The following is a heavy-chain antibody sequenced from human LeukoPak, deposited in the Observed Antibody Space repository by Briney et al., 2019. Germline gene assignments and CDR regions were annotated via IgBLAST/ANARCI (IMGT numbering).Heavy chain of an antibody. Sequence: GGSLRLSCAASGFSFSIKYMNWVRQAPGKGLEWVSILYSSGTTYYANSVKGRFPISRDNSENKLFLQMNSLRAEDTAVYYCARGGFGPSDALDIWGQGTMVTVSS. V-gene: IGHV3-53*01. CDR3: ARGGFGPSDALDI. D-gene: IGHD3-10*01. J-gene: IGHJ3*02. CDR1: GFSFSIKY. CDR2: LYSSGTT.